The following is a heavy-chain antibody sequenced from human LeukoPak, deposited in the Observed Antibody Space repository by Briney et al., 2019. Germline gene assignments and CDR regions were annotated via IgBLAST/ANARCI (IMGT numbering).Heavy chain of an antibody. CDR1: GGSISSYY. Sequence: PSETLSLTCTVSGGSISSYYWSWMRQPPGRGLEGVGDIYYSGSTNYNPSLKSRVTISVDTSKNQFSLKLSAVTAADTAVYYCARESDGYYYYGMDVWGQGTTVTVSS. V-gene: IGHV4-59*01. D-gene: IGHD5-24*01. J-gene: IGHJ6*02. CDR3: ARESDGYYYYGMDV. CDR2: IYYSGST.